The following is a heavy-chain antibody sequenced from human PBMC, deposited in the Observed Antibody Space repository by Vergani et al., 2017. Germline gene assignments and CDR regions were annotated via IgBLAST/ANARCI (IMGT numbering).Heavy chain of an antibody. D-gene: IGHD5-12*01. J-gene: IGHJ4*02. CDR3: AKKRHYRGYDYPDY. V-gene: IGHV3-23*01. CDR2: ISGSGGSA. CDR1: GFSGFTFSDYA. Sequence: EVQLLESGGGLVQPGGSLRPSCAVSGFSGFTFSDYAMSWVRQFPGRGLEWVSGISGSGGSAYYADSVKGRFTISRDNYRNKLSLQMNSLRVEDTAVYFCAKKRHYRGYDYPDYWGKGILVTVSS.